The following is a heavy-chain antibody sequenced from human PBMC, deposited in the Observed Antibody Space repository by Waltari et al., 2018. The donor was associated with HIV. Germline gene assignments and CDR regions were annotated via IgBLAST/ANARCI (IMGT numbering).Heavy chain of an antibody. CDR2: FDPEDDET. V-gene: IGHV1-24*01. CDR3: ATDFSGMVRAYSYYSLDV. Sequence: QVQLVQSGAEVKKPGALVKASCKVSGYTPPDLSMHWVRQAPGKGLEWMGNFDPEDDETIYAQKFQGRITMTEDTSSDTAYMELSSLTSGDTAVYYCATDFSGMVRAYSYYSLDVWGQGTTVTVSS. CDR1: GYTPPDLS. D-gene: IGHD3-10*01. J-gene: IGHJ6*02.